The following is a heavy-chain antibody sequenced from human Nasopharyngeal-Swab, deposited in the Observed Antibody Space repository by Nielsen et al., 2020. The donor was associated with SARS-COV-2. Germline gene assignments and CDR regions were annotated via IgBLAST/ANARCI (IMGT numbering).Heavy chain of an antibody. V-gene: IGHV4-34*01. D-gene: IGHD6-13*01. CDR3: ARDSSSWLGWFDP. J-gene: IGHJ5*02. Sequence: SETLSLTCAVYGGSFSGYYWSWIRQPPGKGLEWFGSIYYSGSTYYNPSLKSRVTISVDTSKNQFSLKLSSVTAADTAVYYCARDSSSWLGWFDPWGQGTLVTVSS. CDR2: IYYSGST. CDR1: GGSFSGYY.